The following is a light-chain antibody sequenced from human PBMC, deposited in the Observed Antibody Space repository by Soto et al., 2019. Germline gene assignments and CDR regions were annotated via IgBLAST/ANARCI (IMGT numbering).Light chain of an antibody. Sequence: EIVMTQSPASLSVSPGKTATLSCRASQSIRNSLARYQQKPGQAPSLLIYGASTRATGISARFSGSGSGTEFTLTISSLQSEDSALYYCQQYNNWPPRTFGQVTKLEIK. CDR2: GAS. CDR1: QSIRNS. J-gene: IGKJ2*01. V-gene: IGKV3-15*01. CDR3: QQYNNWPPRT.